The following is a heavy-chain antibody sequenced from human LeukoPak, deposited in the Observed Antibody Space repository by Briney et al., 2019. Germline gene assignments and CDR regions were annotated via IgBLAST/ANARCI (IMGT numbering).Heavy chain of an antibody. V-gene: IGHV3-23*01. J-gene: IGHJ6*03. D-gene: IGHD3-3*01. CDR2: ISGSGGST. CDR3: ATDPSYDFWSGYYTAGYYYMDV. CDR1: GVTLSSYS. Sequence: PGGSLRLSCAASGVTLSSYSRGWVRQAPGKGLEGFSAISGSGGSTYCADSVKGRFTISGDNSKNTLYLQMNSLRAEDTAVYYCATDPSYDFWSGYYTAGYYYMDVWGKGTTVAVSS.